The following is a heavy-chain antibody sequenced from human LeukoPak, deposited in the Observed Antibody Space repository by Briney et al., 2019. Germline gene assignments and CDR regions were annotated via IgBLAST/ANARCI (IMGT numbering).Heavy chain of an antibody. CDR3: ARSEPVYYYYMDV. CDR2: ISYSGST. V-gene: IGHV4-31*03. J-gene: IGHJ6*03. CDR1: GGSISSGDYY. Sequence: SETLSLTCTVSGGSISSGDYYWSWIRQHPGKGLEWIGYISYSGSTYYNPSLTSRLTISVDPPKNQFSLKLTSVTAADTAVYYCARSEPVYYYYMDVWGEGTTVTVSS.